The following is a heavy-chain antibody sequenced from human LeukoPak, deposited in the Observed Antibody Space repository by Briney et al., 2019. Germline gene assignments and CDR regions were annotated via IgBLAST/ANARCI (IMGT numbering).Heavy chain of an antibody. CDR3: ASADYYRIDF. CDR1: GGSISSSDW. Sequence: PSETLSLTCAVSGGSISSSDWWSWVRQPPGKGLEWIGEMHQSGTTNYSPSLKSRVTMSVDKSKNQFTLKLSSVTAADTAVYFCASADYYRIDFWGQGTLITVSS. J-gene: IGHJ4*02. V-gene: IGHV4-4*02. D-gene: IGHD3-10*01. CDR2: MHQSGTT.